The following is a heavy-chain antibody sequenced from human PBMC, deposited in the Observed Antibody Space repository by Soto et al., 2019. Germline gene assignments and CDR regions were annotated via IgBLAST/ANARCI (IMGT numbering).Heavy chain of an antibody. Sequence: QVQLVESGGGVVQPGRSLRLSCAASGFTFSSYAMHWVRQAPGKGLEGVAVISYDGSNKYYADSVKGRFTISRDNSKNTLYLQMNSLRAEDTAVYYCARGLEMATRASQNYWGQGTLVTVSS. CDR3: ARGLEMATRASQNY. J-gene: IGHJ4*02. CDR2: ISYDGSNK. D-gene: IGHD5-12*01. V-gene: IGHV3-30-3*01. CDR1: GFTFSSYA.